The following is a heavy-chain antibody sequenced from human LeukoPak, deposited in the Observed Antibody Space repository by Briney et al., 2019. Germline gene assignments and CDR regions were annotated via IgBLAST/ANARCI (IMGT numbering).Heavy chain of an antibody. CDR3: ARHLGGSGWF. Sequence: GESLKISCKGSGYSFTSYWNSWVRQVPGEGLEWMGRIDPSDSYTNYSPSFQGHVTISADKSISTAYLQWSSLKASDTAMYYYARHLGGSGWFWGQGTLVTVSS. CDR2: IDPSDSYT. V-gene: IGHV5-10-1*01. CDR1: GYSFTSYW. D-gene: IGHD6-19*01. J-gene: IGHJ4*02.